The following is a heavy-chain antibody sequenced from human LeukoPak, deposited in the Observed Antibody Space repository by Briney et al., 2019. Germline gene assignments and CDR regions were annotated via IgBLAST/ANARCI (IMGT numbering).Heavy chain of an antibody. J-gene: IGHJ4*02. D-gene: IGHD5-12*01. Sequence: GGSLRLSCAASGFHFSTHGMNWVRQAPGKGLEWVSGISPPGDITYYADSVMGRFTISRDNRKNTVYLQMNNVRAEDTAVYYCAKDGAWLRFDDWGQGTLVTVSS. V-gene: IGHV3-23*01. CDR2: ISPPGDIT. CDR3: AKDGAWLRFDD. CDR1: GFHFSTHG.